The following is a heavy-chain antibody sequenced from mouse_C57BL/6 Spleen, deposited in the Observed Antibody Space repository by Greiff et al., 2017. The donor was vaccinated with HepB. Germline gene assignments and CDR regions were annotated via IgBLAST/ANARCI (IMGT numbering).Heavy chain of an antibody. D-gene: IGHD4-1*01. CDR1: GFTFSSYA. J-gene: IGHJ4*01. CDR3: AREGELGRAMDY. CDR2: ISDGGSYT. Sequence: EVKVVESGGGLVKPGGSLKLSCAASGFTFSSYAMSWVRQTPEKRLEWVATISDGGSYTYYPDNVKGRFTISRDNAKNNLYLQMSHLKSEDTAMYYCAREGELGRAMDYWGQGTSVTVSS. V-gene: IGHV5-4*01.